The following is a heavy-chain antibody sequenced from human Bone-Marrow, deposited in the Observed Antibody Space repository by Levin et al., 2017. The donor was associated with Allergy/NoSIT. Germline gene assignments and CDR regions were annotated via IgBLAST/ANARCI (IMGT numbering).Heavy chain of an antibody. J-gene: IGHJ6*03. V-gene: IGHV1-46*03. CDR3: AREDIVVVPAAKGDPYYYYYYMDV. CDR2: INPSGGST. D-gene: IGHD2-2*01. Sequence: ASVKVSCKASGYTFTSYYMHWVRQAPGQGLEWMGIINPSGGSTSYAQKFQGRVTMTRDTSTSTVYMELSSLRSEDTAVYYCAREDIVVVPAAKGDPYYYYYYMDVWGKGTTVTVSS. CDR1: GYTFTSYY.